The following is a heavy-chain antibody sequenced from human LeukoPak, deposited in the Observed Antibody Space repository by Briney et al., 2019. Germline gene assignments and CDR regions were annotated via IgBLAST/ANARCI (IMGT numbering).Heavy chain of an antibody. CDR1: GGSISSYY. V-gene: IGHV4-59*01. J-gene: IGHJ1*01. CDR3: ARGETYYYDSSGSEYFQH. D-gene: IGHD3-22*01. CDR2: IYYSGNT. Sequence: PSETLSLTFTVSGGSISSYYWSWIRQPPGKGLEWIGYIYYSGNTNYNPSLKSRVTISVDTSKKQFSLKLTSVTAADTAVYYCARGETYYYDSSGSEYFQHWGQGTLVTVSS.